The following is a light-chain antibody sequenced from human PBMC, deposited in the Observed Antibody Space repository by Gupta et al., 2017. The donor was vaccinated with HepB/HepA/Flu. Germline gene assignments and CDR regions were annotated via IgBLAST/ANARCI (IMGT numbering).Light chain of an antibody. CDR3: QQYNNWHPRT. J-gene: IGKJ1*01. CDR2: GAS. V-gene: IGKV3-15*01. CDR1: ESVSSN. Sequence: EIVMTQSPATLSVSPGERATLSCRASESVSSNLAWYQQKPGQAPRLLIYGASTRATGIPARFSGSGSGTDFTLTISSRQSEDFAVYYCQQYNNWHPRTFGQGTKLEIK.